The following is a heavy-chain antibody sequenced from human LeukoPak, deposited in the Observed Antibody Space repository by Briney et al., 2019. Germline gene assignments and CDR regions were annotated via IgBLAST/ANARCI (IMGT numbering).Heavy chain of an antibody. CDR1: GYSFTSYW. CDR3: ARPITMVRGVIANIDY. J-gene: IGHJ4*02. V-gene: IGHV5-51*01. Sequence: GGSLKISCKGSGYSFTSYWIGWVRQMPGKGLEWMGIIYPGDSDTRYSPSFQGQVTISADKSISTAYLQWSSLKASDTAMYYCARPITMVRGVIANIDYWGQGTLVTVSS. D-gene: IGHD3-10*01. CDR2: IYPGDSDT.